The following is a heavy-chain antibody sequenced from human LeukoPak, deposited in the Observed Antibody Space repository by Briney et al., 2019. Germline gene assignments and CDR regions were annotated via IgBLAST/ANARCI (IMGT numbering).Heavy chain of an antibody. D-gene: IGHD2/OR15-2a*01. J-gene: IGHJ6*02. V-gene: IGHV3-33*05. CDR3: ARAYCINTRCGLDV. CDR2: ISYDASCT. Sequence: ISYDASCTYYKDSLKGRFTVSRDISRDTVYLQMNSLRTEDTAVYYCARAYCINTRCGLDVWGPGTTVTVSS.